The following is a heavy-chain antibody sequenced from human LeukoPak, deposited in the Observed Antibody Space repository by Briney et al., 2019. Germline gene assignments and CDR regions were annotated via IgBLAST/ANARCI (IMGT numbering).Heavy chain of an antibody. Sequence: SETLSLTCAVYGGSFSGYYWSWIRQPPGKGLEWIGEINHSGSTNYNPSLKSRVTISVDTSKNQFSLKLSSVTAADTAVYYCAREATTSLSYWGQGTLVTVSS. CDR1: GGSFSGYY. D-gene: IGHD4-17*01. J-gene: IGHJ4*02. CDR2: INHSGST. V-gene: IGHV4-34*01. CDR3: AREATTSLSY.